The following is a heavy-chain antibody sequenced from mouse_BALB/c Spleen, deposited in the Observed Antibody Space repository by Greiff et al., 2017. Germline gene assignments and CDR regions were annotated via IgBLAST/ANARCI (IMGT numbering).Heavy chain of an antibody. CDR2: ISSGSSTI. CDR3: ATHPYFDY. V-gene: IGHV5-17*02. CDR1: GFTFSSFG. Sequence: DVKLVESGGGLVQPGGSRKLSCAASGFTFSSFGMHWVRQAPEKGLEWVAYISSGSSTIYYADTVKGRFTISRDNPKNTLFLQMTSLRSEDTAMYYCATHPYFDYWGQGTTLTVSS. J-gene: IGHJ2*01.